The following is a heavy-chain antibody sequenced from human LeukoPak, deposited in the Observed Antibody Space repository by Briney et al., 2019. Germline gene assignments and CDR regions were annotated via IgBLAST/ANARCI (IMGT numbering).Heavy chain of an antibody. CDR1: GYSISSGYY. CDR2: IHHSGSA. Sequence: SETLFLTCTVSGYSISSGYYWGWIRQPPGKGLEWIGSIHHSGSAYYNPSLKSRVTISVDTSKNQFSLRLSSVTAADTAVYYCARDSWPEVVRFDYWGQGTLVTVSS. CDR3: ARDSWPEVVRFDY. D-gene: IGHD1-14*01. J-gene: IGHJ4*02. V-gene: IGHV4-38-2*02.